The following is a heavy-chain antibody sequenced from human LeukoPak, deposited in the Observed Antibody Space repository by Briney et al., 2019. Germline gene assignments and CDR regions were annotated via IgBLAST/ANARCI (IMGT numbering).Heavy chain of an antibody. Sequence: ASVKVSCMASGGTFSSYAISWVRQAPGQGLEWMGGIIPIFGTANYAQKFQGRVTITADESTSTAYMELSSLRSEDTAVYYCASSSTSKRGNWFDPWGQGTLVTVSS. CDR2: IIPIFGTA. D-gene: IGHD2-2*01. CDR1: GGTFSSYA. J-gene: IGHJ5*02. V-gene: IGHV1-69*13. CDR3: ASSSTSKRGNWFDP.